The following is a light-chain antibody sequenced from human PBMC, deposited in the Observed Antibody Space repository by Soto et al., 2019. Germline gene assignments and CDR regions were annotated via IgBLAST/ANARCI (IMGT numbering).Light chain of an antibody. CDR2: GAS. J-gene: IGKJ2*01. CDR1: QSVSSSY. CDR3: QQYGSSPPYT. V-gene: IGKV3-20*01. Sequence: EIVLTQSPGTLSLSPGERATLSCRASQSVSSSYLAWYQQKPGQAPRLLIYGASSWATGIPDRFSGSGSWTSFTLTISRLEPEDFAVYYCQQYGSSPPYTFGQGTKLEIK.